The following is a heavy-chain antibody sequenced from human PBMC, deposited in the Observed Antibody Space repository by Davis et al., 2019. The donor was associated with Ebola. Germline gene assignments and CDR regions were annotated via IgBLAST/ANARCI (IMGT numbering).Heavy chain of an antibody. CDR1: GFTFSDYQ. CDR2: ISRSGTTI. CDR3: ARAGRYTDAFDI. V-gene: IGHV3-11*04. J-gene: IGHJ3*02. D-gene: IGHD5-18*01. Sequence: GESLKISCAASGFTFSDYQMTWIRQAPGKGLEWVSYISRSGTTIYYADSVKGRSTISRDNAKNSLYLQMNSLRAEDTAVYYCARAGRYTDAFDIWGQGTMVTVSS.